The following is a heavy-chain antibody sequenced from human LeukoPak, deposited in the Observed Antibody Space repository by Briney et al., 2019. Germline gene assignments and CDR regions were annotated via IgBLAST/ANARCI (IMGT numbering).Heavy chain of an antibody. CDR1: GYTFTSYG. D-gene: IGHD6-19*01. J-gene: IGHJ4*02. V-gene: IGHV1-18*01. Sequence: GASVKVSCKASGYTFTSYGISWVRQASGQGLEWMGWISAYNGNTNYAQKLQGRVTMTTDTSTSTAYMELRSLRSDDTAVYYCARDAVPQQWLVRYFDYWGQGTLVTVSS. CDR3: ARDAVPQQWLVRYFDY. CDR2: ISAYNGNT.